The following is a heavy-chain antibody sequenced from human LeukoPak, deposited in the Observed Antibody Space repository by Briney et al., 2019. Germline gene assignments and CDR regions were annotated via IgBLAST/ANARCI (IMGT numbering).Heavy chain of an antibody. D-gene: IGHD4-17*01. CDR2: ISGSGGST. J-gene: IGHJ6*03. CDR1: GFTFSSYA. Sequence: PGGSLRLSCAASGFTFSSYAMSWVRQAPGKGLEWVSAISGSGGSTYYADSVKGRFTISRDNSENTLYLQMNSLRPEDTAVYYCAKDHGNYGYFYYYMDVWGKGTTVTVSS. V-gene: IGHV3-23*01. CDR3: AKDHGNYGYFYYYMDV.